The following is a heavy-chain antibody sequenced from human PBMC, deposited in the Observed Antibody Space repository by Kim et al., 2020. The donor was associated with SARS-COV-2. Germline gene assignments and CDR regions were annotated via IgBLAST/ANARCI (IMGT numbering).Heavy chain of an antibody. CDR3: ARRGGYSNGKYYYYGMDV. CDR2: IDPSDSYT. CDR1: GYSFTSYW. D-gene: IGHD4-4*01. J-gene: IGHJ6*02. V-gene: IGHV5-10-1*01. Sequence: GESLKISCKGSGYSFTSYWISWVRQMPGKGLEWMGRIDPSDSYTNYSPSFQGHVTISADKSISTAYLQWSSLKASDTAMYYCARRGGYSNGKYYYYGMDVWGQGSTVTVSS.